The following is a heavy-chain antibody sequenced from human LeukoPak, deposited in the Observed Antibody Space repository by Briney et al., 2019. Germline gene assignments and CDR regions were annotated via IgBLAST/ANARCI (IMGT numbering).Heavy chain of an antibody. CDR1: GFTVSSNY. D-gene: IGHD1-26*01. Sequence: RGSLRLSCAASGFTVSSNYMSWVRQAPGKGLEWVSVIYSGGSTYYADSVKGRFTISRDNSKNTLYLQMNSLRAEDTAVYYCARGPSTRSGSYYNYWGQGTLVTVSS. J-gene: IGHJ4*02. CDR2: IYSGGST. CDR3: ARGPSTRSGSYYNY. V-gene: IGHV3-53*01.